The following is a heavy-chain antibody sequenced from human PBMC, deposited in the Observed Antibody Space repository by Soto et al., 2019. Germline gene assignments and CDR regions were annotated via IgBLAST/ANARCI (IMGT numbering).Heavy chain of an antibody. D-gene: IGHD3-3*01. CDR2: IFSNDEK. V-gene: IGHV2-26*01. CDR1: GFSLSNARMG. Sequence: SGPTLVNPTETLTLTCTVSGFSLSNARMGVSWIRQPPGKALEWLAHIFSNDEKSYSTSLKSRLTISKDTSKSQVVLTMTNMDPVDTATYYCARIEWLSPGLVSEYGMDVWGQGTTVTVSS. CDR3: ARIEWLSPGLVSEYGMDV. J-gene: IGHJ6*02.